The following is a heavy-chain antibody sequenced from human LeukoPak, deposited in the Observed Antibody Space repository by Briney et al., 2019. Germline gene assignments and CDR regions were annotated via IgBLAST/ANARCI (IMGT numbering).Heavy chain of an antibody. CDR3: ARAPAMILRPNYMDV. CDR2: ISSSSTYI. D-gene: IGHD3-3*01. V-gene: IGHV3-21*01. Sequence: PGGSLRLSCVASGFTFSSNVMIWVRQAPGKGLEWVSFISSSSTYIYYADSMKGRFTISRDDAKSSLYLQMNSLRAEDTAVYYCARAPAMILRPNYMDVWGKGTTVTVSS. J-gene: IGHJ6*03. CDR1: GFTFSSNV.